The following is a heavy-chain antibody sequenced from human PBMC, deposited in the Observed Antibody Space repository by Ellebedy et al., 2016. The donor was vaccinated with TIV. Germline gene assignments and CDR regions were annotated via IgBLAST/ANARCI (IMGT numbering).Heavy chain of an antibody. V-gene: IGHV4-59*01. CDR3: ARLPRGDIYGYFDY. CDR1: GGSITSDY. CDR2: ISVSGLS. J-gene: IGHJ4*02. Sequence: MPSETLSLTCTVSGGSITSDYWSWFRQPPGKGLEWIGYISVSGLSNYNPAPKSRFTISMDTSKNQFSLRLTSVTAADTAIYFCARLPRGDIYGYFDYWGQGTLVTVSS. D-gene: IGHD5-18*01.